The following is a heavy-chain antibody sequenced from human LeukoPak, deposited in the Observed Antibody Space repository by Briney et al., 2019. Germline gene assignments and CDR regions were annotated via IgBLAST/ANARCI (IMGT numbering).Heavy chain of an antibody. V-gene: IGHV3-23*01. Sequence: QPGGSLRLSCAASGFTFSSYAMSWVRQAPGKGLEWVSAISGSGGSTYYADSVKGRFTISRDNSKNTLYLQMNSLRAEVTAVYYCAKGGGRRVFYCGGDCPFDYWGQGTLVTVSS. D-gene: IGHD2-21*01. CDR2: ISGSGGST. J-gene: IGHJ4*02. CDR1: GFTFSSYA. CDR3: AKGGGRRVFYCGGDCPFDY.